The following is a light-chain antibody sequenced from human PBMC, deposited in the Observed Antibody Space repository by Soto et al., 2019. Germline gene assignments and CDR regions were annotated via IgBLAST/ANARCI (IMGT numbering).Light chain of an antibody. V-gene: IGKV1-39*01. CDR3: QQSYSTPRT. CDR2: TAS. CDR1: QSISMS. Sequence: DIQMTQSPSSLSASTADIVTIICRASQSISMSLNWYQQQPGKAPKLLIYTASNLQSGVPSRFSGSGSGTDFTLTISSLQPEDFATYFCQQSYSTPRTFGQGTKVDIK. J-gene: IGKJ2*01.